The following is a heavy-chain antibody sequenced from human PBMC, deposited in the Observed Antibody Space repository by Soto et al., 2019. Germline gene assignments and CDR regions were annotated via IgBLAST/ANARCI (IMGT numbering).Heavy chain of an antibody. D-gene: IGHD3-10*01. V-gene: IGHV3-30*03. CDR3: XXXXXXXXGSSYRGYYGMDV. CDR1: GFTFSTYA. Sequence: QIQLVDSGGGVVQPGRSLRLSCGASGFTFSTYAMHWVRQAPGKGLEWVAVTSYDGRNTYHADSVKGRFTISRDNANXXXXXXXXXXXXXXXXXXXXXXXXXXXXGSSYRGYYGMDVWGQGTTVIVSS. CDR2: TSYDGRNT. J-gene: IGHJ6*02.